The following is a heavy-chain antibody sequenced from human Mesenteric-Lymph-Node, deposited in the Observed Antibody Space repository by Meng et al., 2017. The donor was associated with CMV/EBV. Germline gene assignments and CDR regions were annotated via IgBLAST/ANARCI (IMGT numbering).Heavy chain of an antibody. CDR3: ARGGEEARNYYHSLDF. D-gene: IGHD2-21*01. CDR1: AASVSSPTYY. J-gene: IGHJ6*02. V-gene: IGHV4-61*01. Sequence: SETLSPTCAVSAASVSSPTYYWSWMRQPPVKELEWIGYIYYSRTTNDNPSLTSRVTISLDKSKNQFTLKLSSVTAAATAVYYCARGGEEARNYYHSLDFWGQGTTVTVSS. CDR2: IYYSRTT.